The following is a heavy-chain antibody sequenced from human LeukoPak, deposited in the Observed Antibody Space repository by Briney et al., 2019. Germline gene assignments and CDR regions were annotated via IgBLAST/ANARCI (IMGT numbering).Heavy chain of an antibody. CDR3: ARVTSAGLRYLDY. Sequence: SETLSLTCTVSGGSISSGDYYWSWIRQPPGKGLEWIGYIYYSGSTYYNPSLKSRVTISVDTSKNQFSLKLSFVTAADTAVYYCARVTSAGLRYLDYWGQGTLVTVSS. J-gene: IGHJ4*02. CDR2: IYYSGST. CDR1: GGSISSGDYY. V-gene: IGHV4-30-4*01. D-gene: IGHD4-17*01.